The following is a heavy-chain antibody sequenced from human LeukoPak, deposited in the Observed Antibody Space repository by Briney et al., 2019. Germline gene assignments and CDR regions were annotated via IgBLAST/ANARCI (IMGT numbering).Heavy chain of an antibody. J-gene: IGHJ4*02. CDR3: ARARGEQLVQGIDY. CDR1: GGSISSGDYY. V-gene: IGHV4-31*03. CDR2: IYYSGST. Sequence: KTSETLSLTCTVSGGSISSGDYYWSWIRQHPGKGLEWIGYIYYSGSTYYNPSLKSRVTISVDTSKNQFSLKLSSVTAADTAVYYCARARGEQLVQGIDYWGQGTLVTVSS. D-gene: IGHD6-6*01.